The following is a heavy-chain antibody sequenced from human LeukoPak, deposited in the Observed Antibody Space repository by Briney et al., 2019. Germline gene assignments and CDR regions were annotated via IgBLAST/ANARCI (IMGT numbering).Heavy chain of an antibody. CDR2: IDSSSRYI. CDR3: ARGTNRGDP. J-gene: IGHJ5*02. CDR1: GLTFSTDT. Sequence: GGSLRLSCAASGLTFSTDTMNWVRQAPEKGLEWVSSIDSSSRYIYYADSVLGRFTISRDNARNSLYLQMNSLRADDTAVYYCARGTNRGDPWGQGTLVTVSS. D-gene: IGHD1/OR15-1a*01. V-gene: IGHV3-21*04.